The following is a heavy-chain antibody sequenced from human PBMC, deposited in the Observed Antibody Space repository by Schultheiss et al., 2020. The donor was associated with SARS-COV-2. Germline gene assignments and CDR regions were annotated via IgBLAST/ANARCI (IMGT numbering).Heavy chain of an antibody. D-gene: IGHD2-8*02. J-gene: IGHJ6*02. V-gene: IGHV1-8*02. CDR2: MNPNSGNT. Sequence: ASVKVSCKASGYTFTSYGISWVRQATGQGPEWMGWMNPNSGNTGYAQKLQGRVTMTRSTSISTAYMELSSLTSEDTAVYYCTRDRYATGGSYGRSLDVWGQGTTVTVSS. CDR3: TRDRYATGGSYGRSLDV. CDR1: GYTFTSYG.